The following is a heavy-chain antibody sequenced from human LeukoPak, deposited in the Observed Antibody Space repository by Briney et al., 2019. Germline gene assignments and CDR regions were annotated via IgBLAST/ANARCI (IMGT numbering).Heavy chain of an antibody. CDR3: ARGHYVGYYYNGMDV. V-gene: IGHV3-30*03. CDR2: ISYDGSNK. Sequence: PGGSLRLSCAASGFTFSSYGMHWVRQAPGKGLEWVAVISYDGSNKYCGDSVKGRFTISRDNSKNTLYLQMNSLRPEDTAVYFCARGHYVGYYYNGMDVWGQGTTVTVPS. J-gene: IGHJ6*02. CDR1: GFTFSSYG. D-gene: IGHD3-16*01.